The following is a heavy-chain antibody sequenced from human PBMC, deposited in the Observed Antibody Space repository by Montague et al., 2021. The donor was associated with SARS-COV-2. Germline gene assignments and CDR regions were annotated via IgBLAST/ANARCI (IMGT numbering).Heavy chain of an antibody. CDR3: ARVGRGSSWYEVAFDI. J-gene: IGHJ3*02. V-gene: IGHV4-59*01. Sequence: SETLSLTCTVSGGSISRYPWTWIRQPPGKGLEWIGYIYNSGSTNYNPSLTSRVTISVDTSKNQFSLKLSSVAAADAAVYYCARVGRGSSWYEVAFDIWGQGTMVTVSS. D-gene: IGHD6-13*01. CDR2: IYNSGST. CDR1: GGSISRYP.